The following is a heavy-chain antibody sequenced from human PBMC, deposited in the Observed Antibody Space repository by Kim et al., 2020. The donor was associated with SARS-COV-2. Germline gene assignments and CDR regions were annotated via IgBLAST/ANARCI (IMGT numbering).Heavy chain of an antibody. J-gene: IGHJ4*02. CDR3: ASLRIHDYGDLGGVPRVFDY. CDR1: GGSISSSNW. CDR2: IYHSGST. D-gene: IGHD4-17*01. Sequence: SETLSLTCAVSGGSISSSNWWSWVRQPPGKGLEWIGEIYHSGSTNYNPSLKSRVTISVDKSKNQFSLKLSSVTAADTAVYYCASLRIHDYGDLGGVPRVFDYWGQGTLVTVSS. V-gene: IGHV4-4*02.